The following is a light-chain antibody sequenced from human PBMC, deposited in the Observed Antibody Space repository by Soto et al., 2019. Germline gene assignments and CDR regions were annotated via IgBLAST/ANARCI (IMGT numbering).Light chain of an antibody. CDR1: RSNIGSNT. CDR2: SNN. J-gene: IGLJ2*01. Sequence: QSVLTQPPSASGTPGQRVTISCSGSRSNIGSNTVSWYQQLPGTAPKLVIYSNNQRPSGVPDRFSGSKSGTSASLAISGLQSEDEADYYCAAWDDSLRGVVFGGGTKVTVL. V-gene: IGLV1-44*01. CDR3: AAWDDSLRGVV.